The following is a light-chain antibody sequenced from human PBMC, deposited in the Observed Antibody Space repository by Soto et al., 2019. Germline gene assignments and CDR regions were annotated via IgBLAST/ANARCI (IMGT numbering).Light chain of an antibody. CDR2: DAS. Sequence: EIVMTQSPATLSVSPGDRATLSCRASQSVNTELAWYQQKVGQAPRLLITDASTRASGIPARFSGSGSGTEFTLTISSLQSEDFATYYCQQSHGIPYTFGQGTKLEIK. CDR1: QSVNTE. V-gene: IGKV3-15*01. J-gene: IGKJ2*01. CDR3: QQSHGIPYT.